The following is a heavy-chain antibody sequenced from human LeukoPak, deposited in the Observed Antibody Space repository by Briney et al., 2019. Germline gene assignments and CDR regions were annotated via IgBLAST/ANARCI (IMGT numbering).Heavy chain of an antibody. CDR1: GGTFSSYA. CDR3: AIFSVEMATIDAFDI. D-gene: IGHD5-24*01. CDR2: IIPIFGTA. J-gene: IGHJ3*02. Sequence: VASVKVSCKASGGTFSSYAISWVRQAPGQGLEWMGRIIPIFGTANYAQKFQGRVTITTDESTNTAYMELSSLRSEDTAVYYCAIFSVEMATIDAFDIWGQGTMVTVSS. V-gene: IGHV1-69*05.